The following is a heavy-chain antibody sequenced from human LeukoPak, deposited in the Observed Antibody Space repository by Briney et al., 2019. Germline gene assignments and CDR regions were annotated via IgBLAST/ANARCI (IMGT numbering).Heavy chain of an antibody. CDR2: ISAYNGNT. V-gene: IGHV1-18*01. CDR1: GYTFTSYG. Sequence: ASVNVSCKASGYTFTSYGISWVRQAPGQGLEWMGWISAYNGNTNYAQKLQGRVTMTTDTSTSTAYMELRSLRSDDTAVYYCASLEFSGWYFDNWGQGTLVTVSS. D-gene: IGHD6-19*01. CDR3: ASLEFSGWYFDN. J-gene: IGHJ4*02.